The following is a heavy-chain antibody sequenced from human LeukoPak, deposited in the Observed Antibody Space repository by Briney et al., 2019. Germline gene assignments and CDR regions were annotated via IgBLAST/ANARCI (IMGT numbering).Heavy chain of an antibody. J-gene: IGHJ3*02. CDR2: IYYSGST. CDR1: GGSISSYY. D-gene: IGHD2-8*01. V-gene: IGHV4-59*08. Sequence: SETLSLTCTVSGGSISSYYWSWIRQPPGKGLEWIGYIYYSGSTNYNPSLKSRVTISVDTSKNQFSLKLSSVTAADTAVYYCARHGVSRRNAFDIWGQGTMVTVSS. CDR3: ARHGVSRRNAFDI.